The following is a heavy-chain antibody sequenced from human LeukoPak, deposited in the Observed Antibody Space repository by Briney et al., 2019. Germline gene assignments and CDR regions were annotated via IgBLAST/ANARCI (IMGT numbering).Heavy chain of an antibody. CDR3: AALGYCSSTSCKEGSWFDP. Sequence: SVKVSCKASGGTFTSYAISWVRQAPGQGLEWRGGIIPIFGTANYAQKFQGRVTITADGSTSTAYMELSSLRSEDTAVYYCAALGYCSSTSCKEGSWFDPWGQGTLVTVSS. CDR1: GGTFTSYA. D-gene: IGHD2-2*01. J-gene: IGHJ5*02. CDR2: IIPIFGTA. V-gene: IGHV1-69*01.